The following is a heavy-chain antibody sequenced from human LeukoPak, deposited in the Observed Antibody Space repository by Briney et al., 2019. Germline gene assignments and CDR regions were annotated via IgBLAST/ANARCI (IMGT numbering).Heavy chain of an antibody. CDR2: INHSGST. J-gene: IGHJ4*02. CDR3: ARHLRSDGRYSAARPGPYDY. V-gene: IGHV4-34*01. Sequence: SETLSLTCAVYGGSFSGYYWSWIRQPPGKGLEWIREINHSGSTNYNPSLKSRVTISVDTSKNQFSLKLSSVTAADTAVYYCARHLRSDGRYSAARPGPYDYWGQGTLVTVSS. D-gene: IGHD6-6*01. CDR1: GGSFSGYY.